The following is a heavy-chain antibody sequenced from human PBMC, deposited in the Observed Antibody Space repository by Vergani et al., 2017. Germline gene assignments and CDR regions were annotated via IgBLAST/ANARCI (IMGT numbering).Heavy chain of an antibody. Sequence: EVQLVESGGVVVQPRGSLRLSCAASGFTFDDYAMHWVRQAPGKGLEWVSLISWDGGSTYYADSVKGRFTISRDNSKNSLYLQMNSLRAEDTALYYCAKDAGSFFGESPIDYWGQGTLVTVSS. CDR1: GFTFDDYA. D-gene: IGHD3-10*01. V-gene: IGHV3-43D*04. CDR3: AKDAGSFFGESPIDY. CDR2: ISWDGGST. J-gene: IGHJ4*02.